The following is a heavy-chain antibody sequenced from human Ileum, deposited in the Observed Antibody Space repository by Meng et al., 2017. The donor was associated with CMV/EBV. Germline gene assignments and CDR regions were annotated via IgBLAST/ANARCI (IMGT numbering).Heavy chain of an antibody. CDR2: TAYDGSDK. J-gene: IGHJ6*02. CDR1: GFSFSTYG. CDR3: ARDHPTLYYYGMDV. V-gene: IGHV3-30*02. Sequence: GESLKISCAASGFSFSTYGMHWVRQAPGKGLEWVAFTAYDGSDKYHADSVKGRFTISRDNSKNTLYLQMNSLRAEDTAVYYCARDHPTLYYYGMDVWGQGTTVTVSS.